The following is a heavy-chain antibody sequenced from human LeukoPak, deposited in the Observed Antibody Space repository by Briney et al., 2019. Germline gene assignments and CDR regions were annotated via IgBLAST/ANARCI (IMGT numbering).Heavy chain of an antibody. CDR1: GFTFSGSA. J-gene: IGHJ5*02. Sequence: GGSLKLSCAASGFTFSGSAMHWVRQASGKGLEWVGRIRSKANSYATAYAASVKGRFTISRDDSKNTAYLQMNSLRAEDTAVYYCARGPGYCSGGSCYYSWFDPWGQGTLVTVSS. V-gene: IGHV3-73*01. CDR3: ARGPGYCSGGSCYYSWFDP. D-gene: IGHD2-15*01. CDR2: IRSKANSYAT.